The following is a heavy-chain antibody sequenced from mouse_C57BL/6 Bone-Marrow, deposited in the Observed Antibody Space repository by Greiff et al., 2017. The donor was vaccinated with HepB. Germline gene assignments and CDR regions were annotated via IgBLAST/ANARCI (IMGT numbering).Heavy chain of an antibody. CDR3: TATGTQFDY. V-gene: IGHV6-3*01. CDR1: GFTFSNYW. J-gene: IGHJ2*01. CDR2: IRLKSDNYAT. Sequence: EVKLMESGGGLVQPGGSMKLSCVASGFTFSNYWMNWVRQSPEKGLEWVAQIRLKSDNYATHYAESVKGRFTISRDESKSSVYLQMNNLRAEDTGIYYCTATGTQFDYWGQGTTLTVSS. D-gene: IGHD4-1*02.